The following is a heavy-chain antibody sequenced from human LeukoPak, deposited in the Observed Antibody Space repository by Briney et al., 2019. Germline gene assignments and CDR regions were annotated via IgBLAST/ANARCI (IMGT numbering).Heavy chain of an antibody. J-gene: IGHJ4*02. CDR1: GYTFTGYY. CDR3: SASFSGYDRLFDY. D-gene: IGHD5-12*01. V-gene: IGHV1-2*06. CDR2: INPNSGGT. Sequence: ASVKVSCKASGYTFTGYYMHWVRRVPGQGLEWMGRINPNSGGTNYAQKFQDRVTMTRDTSISTAYMELNRLTSDDTAVCYCSASFSGYDRLFDYWGQGTLVTVSS.